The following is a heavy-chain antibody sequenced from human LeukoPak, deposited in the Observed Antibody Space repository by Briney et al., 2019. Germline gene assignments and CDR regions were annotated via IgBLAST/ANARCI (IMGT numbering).Heavy chain of an antibody. CDR3: ARDRSGRYSGSYYLYWFDP. CDR1: GGTFSSYA. V-gene: IGHV1-69*13. Sequence: SAKVSCKASGGTFSSYAISWVRQAPGQGLEWMGGIIPIFGTANYAQKFQGRVTITADESTSTAYMELSSLRSEDTAVYYCARDRSGRYSGSYYLYWFDPWGQGTLVTVSS. J-gene: IGHJ5*02. D-gene: IGHD1-26*01. CDR2: IIPIFGTA.